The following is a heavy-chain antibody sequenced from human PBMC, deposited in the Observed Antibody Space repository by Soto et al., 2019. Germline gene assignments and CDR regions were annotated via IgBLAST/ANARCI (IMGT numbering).Heavy chain of an antibody. CDR1: GGSFSGYY. CDR2: INHSGST. V-gene: IGHV4-34*01. J-gene: IGHJ4*02. CDR3: ARDSYYYGSGSYPPDY. Sequence: QVQLQQWGAGLLKPSETLSLTCAVYGGSFSGYYWSWIRQPPGKGLEWIGEINHSGSTNYNPSLKRRVTISVDTSKNQFSLKLSSVTAADTAVYYCARDSYYYGSGSYPPDYWGQGTLVTVSS. D-gene: IGHD3-10*01.